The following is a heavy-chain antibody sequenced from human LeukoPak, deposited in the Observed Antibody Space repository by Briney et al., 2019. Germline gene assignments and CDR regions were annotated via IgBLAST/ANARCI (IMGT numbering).Heavy chain of an antibody. Sequence: SQTLSLTCANPGDSVSSDSAAWNWIRQSPSRGLEWLGRTYYRSKWYNDYAVSVKSRITINPDTSKNQFSLQLNSVTPEDTAVYYCARDSIEGDSYGLLPWGQGTLVTVSS. CDR3: ARDSIEGDSYGLLP. D-gene: IGHD5-18*01. CDR1: GDSVSSDSAA. J-gene: IGHJ5*02. V-gene: IGHV6-1*01. CDR2: TYYRSKWYN.